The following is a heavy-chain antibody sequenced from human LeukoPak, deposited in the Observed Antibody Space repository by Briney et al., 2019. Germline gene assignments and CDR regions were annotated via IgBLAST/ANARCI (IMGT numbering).Heavy chain of an antibody. J-gene: IGHJ6*02. Sequence: GALRLSCAASGFTFSSYAMSWVRQAPGKGLEWVSAISGSGGSTYYADSVKGRFTISRDNSKNTLYLQMNSLRAEDTAVYYCARAYDSSGYYLGYYYYYGMDVWGQGTTVTVSS. V-gene: IGHV3-23*01. D-gene: IGHD3-22*01. CDR3: ARAYDSSGYYLGYYYYYGMDV. CDR1: GFTFSSYA. CDR2: ISGSGGST.